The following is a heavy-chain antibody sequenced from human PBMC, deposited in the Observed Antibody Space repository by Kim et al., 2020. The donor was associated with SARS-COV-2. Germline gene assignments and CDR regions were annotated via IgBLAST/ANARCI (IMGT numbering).Heavy chain of an antibody. CDR1: GFTFSSYA. Sequence: GGSLRLSCAASGFTFSSYAMHWVRQAPGKGLEWVAVISYDGSNKYYVDSVKGRFTISRDNSKNTLYLQMNSLRAEDTAVYYCAREVDSYFDYWGQGTLVTVSS. J-gene: IGHJ4*02. CDR3: AREVDSYFDY. D-gene: IGHD3-3*01. CDR2: ISYDGSNK. V-gene: IGHV3-30*04.